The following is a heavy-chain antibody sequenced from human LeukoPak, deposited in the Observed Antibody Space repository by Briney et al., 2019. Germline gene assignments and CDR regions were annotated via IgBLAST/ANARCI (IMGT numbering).Heavy chain of an antibody. CDR1: GGSISSYY. V-gene: IGHV4-59*12. Sequence: SETLSLTCTVSGGSISSYYWSWIRQPPGKGLEWIGNIYYSGSTYYSPSLKSRVTISIDTSKNQFSLKLSSLTAADTAVYYCARSHWGPFGSRIANWFDPWGQGTLVTVSS. D-gene: IGHD7-27*01. CDR3: ARSHWGPFGSRIANWFDP. CDR2: IYYSGST. J-gene: IGHJ5*02.